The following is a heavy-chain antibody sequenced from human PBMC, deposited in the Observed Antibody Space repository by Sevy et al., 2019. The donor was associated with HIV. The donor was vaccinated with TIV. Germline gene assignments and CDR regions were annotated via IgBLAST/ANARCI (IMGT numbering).Heavy chain of an antibody. Sequence: GGSPRLSCSASGFTFSSYAMHWVRQAPGKGLEYVSAISSNGGSTYYADSVKGRFTISRDNSKNTLYLQMSSLRAEDTAVYYCVKDLMITFGGVIATDYWGQGTLVTVSS. CDR2: ISSNGGST. CDR1: GFTFSSYA. D-gene: IGHD3-16*02. CDR3: VKDLMITFGGVIATDY. J-gene: IGHJ4*02. V-gene: IGHV3-64D*06.